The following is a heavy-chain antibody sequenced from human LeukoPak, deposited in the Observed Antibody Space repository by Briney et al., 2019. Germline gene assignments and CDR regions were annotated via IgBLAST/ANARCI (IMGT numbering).Heavy chain of an antibody. V-gene: IGHV1-2*02. CDR3: SREAYCDSTSCHQDL. J-gene: IGHJ5*02. CDR2: IYPKTGET. Sequence: GASVKVSCKASGYTFTDYFVQWFRQAPGQGIQWFALIYPKTGETSYAQNFQDRVTVTRDTSISTTYMEVSRLRYDDTAVYYCSREAYCDSTSCHQDLWGQGTLVSVSS. CDR1: GYTFTDYF. D-gene: IGHD2-2*01.